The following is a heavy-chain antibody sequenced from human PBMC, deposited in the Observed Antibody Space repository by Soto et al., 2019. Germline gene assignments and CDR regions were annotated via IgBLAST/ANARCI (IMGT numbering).Heavy chain of an antibody. CDR3: AREMWTRSGPQNFFDY. CDR1: GYSFTADG. Sequence: ASVKVSCKATGYSFTADGFGWVRQVPGQGLEWMGYISPSSGYTTYAPNLQDRVIMTTDSSTTTVYMELRSLRSDDTAVYYCAREMWTRSGPQNFFDYWGQGALVTVSS. J-gene: IGHJ4*02. D-gene: IGHD6-25*01. CDR2: ISPSSGYT. V-gene: IGHV1-18*01.